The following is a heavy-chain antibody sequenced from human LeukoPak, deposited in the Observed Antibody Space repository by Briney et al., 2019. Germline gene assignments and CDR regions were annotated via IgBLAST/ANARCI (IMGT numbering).Heavy chain of an antibody. J-gene: IGHJ6*03. V-gene: IGHV3-48*01. CDR3: VRANDNYYYYYMDV. CDR2: ISSSSSTI. Sequence: GGSLRLSCAASGFTFSSYSMNWVRQAPGKGLEWVSYISSSSSTIYYADSVKGRFTISRDNAKNSLYLQMNSLRADDTAVYYCVRANDNYYYYYMDVWGKGTTVTISS. D-gene: IGHD3-9*01. CDR1: GFTFSSYS.